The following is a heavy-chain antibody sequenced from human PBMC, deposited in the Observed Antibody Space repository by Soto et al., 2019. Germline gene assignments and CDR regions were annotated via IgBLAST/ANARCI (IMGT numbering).Heavy chain of an antibody. Sequence: GGSLRLSCAASGFTVSSYGMHWVRQAPGKGLEWVAVISYDGSNKYYADSVKGRFTISRDNSKNTLYLQMNSLRAEDTAVYYCAKDRRVTGNYYYYGMDVWGQGTTVTVSS. CDR2: ISYDGSNK. CDR1: GFTVSSYG. V-gene: IGHV3-30*18. D-gene: IGHD2-8*01. J-gene: IGHJ6*02. CDR3: AKDRRVTGNYYYYGMDV.